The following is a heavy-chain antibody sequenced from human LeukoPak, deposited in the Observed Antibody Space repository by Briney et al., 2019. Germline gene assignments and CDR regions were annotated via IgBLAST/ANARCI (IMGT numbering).Heavy chain of an antibody. CDR1: GGSFSGYY. J-gene: IGHJ5*02. D-gene: IGHD3-10*01. Sequence: SETLSLTCAVYGGSFSGYYWSWIRQPPGKGLEWIGEINHSGSTNYNPSLKSRGTISVDTSKNQFSLKLSSVTAADTAVYYCARVKAMVRGVRVVPNWFDPWGQGTLVTVSS. CDR3: ARVKAMVRGVRVVPNWFDP. CDR2: INHSGST. V-gene: IGHV4-34*01.